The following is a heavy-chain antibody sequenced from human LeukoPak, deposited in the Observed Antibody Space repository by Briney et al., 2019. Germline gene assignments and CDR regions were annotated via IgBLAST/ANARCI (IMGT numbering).Heavy chain of an antibody. CDR2: IIPIFGTA. V-gene: IGHV1-69*05. J-gene: IGHJ4*02. D-gene: IGHD3-22*01. Sequence: SVKVSCKASGGTFSSYAISWVRQAPGQGLEWMGGIIPIFGTANYAQKFQGRVTITTDESTSTADMELSSLRSEDTAVYYCARTGDYYDSSGYYYFDYWGQGTLVTVSS. CDR1: GGTFSSYA. CDR3: ARTGDYYDSSGYYYFDY.